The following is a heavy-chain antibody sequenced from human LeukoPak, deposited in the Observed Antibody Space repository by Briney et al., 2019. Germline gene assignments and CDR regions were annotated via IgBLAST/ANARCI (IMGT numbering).Heavy chain of an antibody. CDR3: ARGGYRPFDY. V-gene: IGHV4-34*01. CDR1: GGSFSGYY. Sequence: SETLSLTCAVYGGSFSGYYWSWIRQPPGKGPEWIGEINHSGSTNYNPSLKSRVTISVDTSKNQFSLKLSSVTAADTAVYYCARGGYRPFDYWGQGTLVTVSS. J-gene: IGHJ4*02. D-gene: IGHD2-15*01. CDR2: INHSGST.